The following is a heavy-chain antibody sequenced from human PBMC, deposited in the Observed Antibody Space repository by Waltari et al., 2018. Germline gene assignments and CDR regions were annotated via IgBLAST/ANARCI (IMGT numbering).Heavy chain of an antibody. CDR2: ISYSGSTI. Sequence: EVQLVESGGGLVQPGGSLRLSCAASGFTFSSYEMNWVRQAPGKGREWVSYISYSGSTIYYADSGKGRFTISRDNAKNSLYLQRNSLRAEDTAVYYCARGWNSGGTYSRDYWGQGTLVTVSS. CDR1: GFTFSSYE. V-gene: IGHV3-48*03. D-gene: IGHD2-15*01. J-gene: IGHJ4*02. CDR3: ARGWNSGGTYSRDY.